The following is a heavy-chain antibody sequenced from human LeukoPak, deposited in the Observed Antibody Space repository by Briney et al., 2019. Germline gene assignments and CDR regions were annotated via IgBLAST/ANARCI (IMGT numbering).Heavy chain of an antibody. CDR1: GFAFSDYY. J-gene: IGHJ6*03. CDR3: ARAMDYYYYYYIDV. CDR2: ISSSGSNI. D-gene: IGHD3-10*01. V-gene: IGHV3-11*04. Sequence: GGSLRLSCAASGFAFSDYYMSWIRQAPGKGLEWVSNISSSGSNIYYADSVKGRFTISRDNAKNSLYLQMNSLRAEDTAIYYCARAMDYYYYYYIDVWGKGTTVTVSS.